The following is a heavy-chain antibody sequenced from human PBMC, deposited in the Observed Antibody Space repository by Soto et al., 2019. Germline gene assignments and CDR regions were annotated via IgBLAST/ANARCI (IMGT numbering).Heavy chain of an antibody. CDR1: GFSLSTSGVG. Sequence: QITLKESGPTLVKPTQTLTLTCTFSGFSLSTSGVGVGWIRQPPGKALEWLALIYWNDDKRYSPSLKSRLTITKDTSKNQVVLTMTNMDPVDTATYYCEHRRSIAVAGNFDYWGQGTLVTVSS. V-gene: IGHV2-5*01. CDR3: EHRRSIAVAGNFDY. CDR2: IYWNDDK. D-gene: IGHD6-19*01. J-gene: IGHJ4*02.